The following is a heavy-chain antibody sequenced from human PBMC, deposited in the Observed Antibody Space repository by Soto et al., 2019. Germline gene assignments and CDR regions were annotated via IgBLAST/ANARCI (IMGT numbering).Heavy chain of an antibody. CDR1: GGTFSSYA. CDR2: IIPIFGTA. D-gene: IGHD6-13*01. V-gene: IGHV1-69*06. Sequence: SVKVSCKASGGTFSSYAISWVRQAPGQGLEWMGGIIPIFGTANYAQRFQSRVTITADKSTSTAYMELSSLRSEDTAVYYCARVFSSSPLGWFDPWGQGTLVTVSS. J-gene: IGHJ5*02. CDR3: ARVFSSSPLGWFDP.